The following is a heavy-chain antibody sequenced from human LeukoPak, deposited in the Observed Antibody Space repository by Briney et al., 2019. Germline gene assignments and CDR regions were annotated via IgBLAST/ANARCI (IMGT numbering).Heavy chain of an antibody. D-gene: IGHD2-21*02. CDR3: VRGPSDSSLPGG. CDR2: MNPNSGNT. Sequence: ASVKVSCKASGYTFTSYDINWVRQATGQGLEWMGWMNPNSGNTGYAQKFQGRVTMTRDTSTSTVYMELSSLRSEDTAVYYCVRGPSDSSLPGGWGRGTQVTVSS. J-gene: IGHJ4*02. V-gene: IGHV1-8*01. CDR1: GYTFTSYD.